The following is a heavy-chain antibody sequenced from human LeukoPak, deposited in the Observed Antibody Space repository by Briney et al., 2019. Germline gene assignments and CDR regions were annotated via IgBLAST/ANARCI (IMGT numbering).Heavy chain of an antibody. V-gene: IGHV3-7*01. Sequence: GGSLRLSCVASGFTFSSYWMAWVRQAPGKGLEWVANINQDGRGKYYLDSVKGRFTISRDNAKNSVYLQMNTLRAEHTAVYYCVRHVLRDGYWGQGTLVTVSS. CDR2: INQDGRGK. CDR3: VRHVLRDGY. J-gene: IGHJ4*02. D-gene: IGHD5-24*01. CDR1: GFTFSSYW.